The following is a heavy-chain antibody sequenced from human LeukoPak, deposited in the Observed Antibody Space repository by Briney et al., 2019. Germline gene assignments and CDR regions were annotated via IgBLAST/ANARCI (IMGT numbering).Heavy chain of an antibody. V-gene: IGHV3-7*03. CDR1: GFPFNAYW. CDR3: ARSLPYGTTWYGRSDF. CDR2: IRQDGDTK. Sequence: GSLRLSCAASGFPFNAYWMTWVRQAPGKGLEWVANIRQDGDTKYYVDSVKGRFTISRDNAMNSLYLQMNSLRAEDTAIYYCARSLPYGTTWYGRSDFWGQGTLVTVSS. D-gene: IGHD6-13*01. J-gene: IGHJ4*02.